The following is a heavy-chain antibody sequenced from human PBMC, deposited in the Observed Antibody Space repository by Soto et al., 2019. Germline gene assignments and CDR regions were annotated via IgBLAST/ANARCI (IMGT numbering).Heavy chain of an antibody. D-gene: IGHD4-17*01. CDR2: ISFDGNTK. V-gene: IGHV3-30*18. CDR1: GFTFSSYG. Sequence: GGSLRLSCAASGFTFSSYGMHWVRQAPGEGLEWVAVISFDGNTKYYADSVKGRFTISRDNSKNTLFLQMNGLRVEDTAVYFCAKESTVRTAREIDWWGQGTLVTVSS. J-gene: IGHJ4*02. CDR3: AKESTVRTAREIDW.